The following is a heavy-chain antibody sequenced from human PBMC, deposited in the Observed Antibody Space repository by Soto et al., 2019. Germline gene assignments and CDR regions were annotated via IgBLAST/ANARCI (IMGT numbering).Heavy chain of an antibody. CDR2: IYHSGST. J-gene: IGHJ3*02. Sequence: TSETLSLTCAVSGGSISSSNWWSWVRQPPGKGLEWIGEIYHSGSTNYNPSLKSRVTISVDKSKNQFSLKLSSVTAADTAVYYCARDCGECTYYYDSSALDAFDIWGQGTMVTVSS. D-gene: IGHD3-22*01. V-gene: IGHV4-4*02. CDR3: ARDCGECTYYYDSSALDAFDI. CDR1: GGSISSSNW.